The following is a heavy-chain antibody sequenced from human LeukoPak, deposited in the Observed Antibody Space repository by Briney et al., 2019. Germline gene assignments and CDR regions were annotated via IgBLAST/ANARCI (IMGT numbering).Heavy chain of an antibody. CDR3: AKDTITIFGVGEDAFDI. CDR2: ISGSGGGT. Sequence: GGSLRLSCAASGFTFSSYAMSWVRQAPGKGLEWVSAISGSGGGTYYADSVKGRFTISRDNSKNTLYLQMNGLRAEDTAVYYCAKDTITIFGVGEDAFDIWGQGTMVTVSS. D-gene: IGHD3-3*01. V-gene: IGHV3-23*01. CDR1: GFTFSSYA. J-gene: IGHJ3*02.